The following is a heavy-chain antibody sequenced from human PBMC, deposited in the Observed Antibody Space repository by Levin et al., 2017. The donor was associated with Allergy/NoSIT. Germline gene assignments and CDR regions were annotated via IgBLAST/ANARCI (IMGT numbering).Heavy chain of an antibody. Sequence: ASVKVSCKVSGYTLTELSMHWVRQAPGKGLEWMGGFDPEDGETIYAQKFQGRVTMTEDTSTDTAYMELSSLRSEDTAVYYCATQTYYYDSSGYYIRYFDYWGQGTLVTVSS. D-gene: IGHD3-22*01. V-gene: IGHV1-24*01. CDR2: FDPEDGET. CDR1: GYTLTELS. CDR3: ATQTYYYDSSGYYIRYFDY. J-gene: IGHJ4*02.